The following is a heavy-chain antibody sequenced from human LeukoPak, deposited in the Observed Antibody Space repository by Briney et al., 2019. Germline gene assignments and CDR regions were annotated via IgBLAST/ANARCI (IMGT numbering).Heavy chain of an antibody. J-gene: IGHJ4*01. CDR2: IRYDGSIK. CDR3: AKDLLLNCRGDCYIFDK. D-gene: IGHD2-21*02. CDR1: GITFSRYG. Sequence: PGGSLRLSCAASGITFSRYGMHWVRQAPGKGLEWVTFIRYDGSIKYYADSVKGRFTISRDNSQNTLYLQLNGLRTEDTALYYCAKDLLLNCRGDCYIFDKWGHGTLVTVSS. V-gene: IGHV3-30*02.